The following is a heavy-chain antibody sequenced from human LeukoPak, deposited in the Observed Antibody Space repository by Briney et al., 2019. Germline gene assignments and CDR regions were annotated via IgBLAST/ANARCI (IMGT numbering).Heavy chain of an antibody. CDR3: VKEYHSRGFGAYFDY. V-gene: IGHV3-30*18. J-gene: IGHJ4*02. CDR2: ISSDGSIK. CDR1: KFTFSHYG. D-gene: IGHD3-3*01. Sequence: GGSLRLSCTASKFTFSHYGMQWVRQAPGKGLEWVAVISSDGSIKVYADSVRGRFTLSRDNSINTVDLQMNSLRAEDTAVYYCVKEYHSRGFGAYFDYWGQGTLVTVSS.